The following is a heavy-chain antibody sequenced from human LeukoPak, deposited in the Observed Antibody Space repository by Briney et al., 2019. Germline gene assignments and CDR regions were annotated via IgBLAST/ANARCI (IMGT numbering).Heavy chain of an antibody. Sequence: ASVKVSCKTSGYTFISHDINWVRQAPGQGLEWMGWISAHNGNTNHAQNFQDRVTMTTDTSTSTAYMELRSLRSDDTAVYYCARDKARFGEVAYKGEAFDMWGQGTMVTVSS. CDR1: GYTFISHD. J-gene: IGHJ3*02. V-gene: IGHV1-18*01. CDR2: ISAHNGNT. CDR3: ARDKARFGEVAYKGEAFDM. D-gene: IGHD3-10*01.